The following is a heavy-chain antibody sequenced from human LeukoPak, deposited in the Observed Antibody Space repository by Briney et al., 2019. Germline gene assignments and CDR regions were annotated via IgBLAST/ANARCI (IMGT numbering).Heavy chain of an antibody. V-gene: IGHV3-23*01. J-gene: IGHJ4*02. CDR1: GFTFRSYA. D-gene: IGHD6-13*01. Sequence: GGSLRLSCAASGFTFRSYAMSWVRQAPGKGLAWVSGISDSASSAHYADSVKGRFTISRDNSRNTLYLQMNSLRAEDTVVYYCAKDVKSSTWSARGYFDYWGQGSLVTVSS. CDR2: ISDSASSA. CDR3: AKDVKSSTWSARGYFDY.